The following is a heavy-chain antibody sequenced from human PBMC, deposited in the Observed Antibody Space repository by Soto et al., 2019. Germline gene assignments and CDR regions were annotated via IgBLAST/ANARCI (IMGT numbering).Heavy chain of an antibody. J-gene: IGHJ6*03. CDR3: ARDRTAASPSYYMDV. D-gene: IGHD6-13*01. CDR2: ISSNGNST. CDR1: GFTFGNYA. V-gene: IGHV3-64*02. Sequence: GGSLRLSCAASGFTFGNYARHWVRQAPGKGLEYVSAISSNGNSTYYADSVKGRFTISRDNSMNTLYLQMGSLRAEDMAVYYCARDRTAASPSYYMDVWGKGTTVTVSS.